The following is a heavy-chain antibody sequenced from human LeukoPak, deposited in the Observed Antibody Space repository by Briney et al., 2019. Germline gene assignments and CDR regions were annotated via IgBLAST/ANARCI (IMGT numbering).Heavy chain of an antibody. Sequence: SVKVSCKASGGTFSSYAISWVRQAPGQGLQWMGRIIPIFGTANYAQKFQGRVTITADKSTSTAYMELSSLRSEDTAVYYCARAPSWGGDWFDPWGQGTLFTVSS. CDR1: GGTFSSYA. V-gene: IGHV1-69*06. CDR2: IIPIFGTA. D-gene: IGHD2-2*01. J-gene: IGHJ5*02. CDR3: ARAPSWGGDWFDP.